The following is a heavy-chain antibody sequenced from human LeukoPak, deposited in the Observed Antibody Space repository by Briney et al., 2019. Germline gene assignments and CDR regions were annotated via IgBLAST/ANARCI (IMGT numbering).Heavy chain of an antibody. V-gene: IGHV4-59*08. CDR2: IYYSGST. CDR1: GASISSYY. Sequence: PSETLSLTCTVSGASISSYYWSWVRQPPGKGLEWIGYIYYSGSTNYNPSLKSRVTISVDTSKNQFSLKLSSVTAADTAVYYCARGYSYAERDWGQGTLVTVSS. CDR3: ARGYSYAERD. J-gene: IGHJ4*02. D-gene: IGHD5-18*01.